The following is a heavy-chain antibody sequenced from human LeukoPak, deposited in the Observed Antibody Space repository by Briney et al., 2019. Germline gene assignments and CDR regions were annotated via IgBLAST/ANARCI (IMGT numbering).Heavy chain of an antibody. CDR1: GGSFSGYY. CDR3: ARGTDSTGSYAFDI. D-gene: IGHD3-22*01. CDR2: INHSGST. J-gene: IGHJ3*02. Sequence: PSETLSLTCAVYGGSFSGYYWSWIRQPPGKGLEWIGEINHSGSTNYNPSLKSRVTISVDTSKNQFSLKLSSVTAADTAVYYCARGTDSTGSYAFDIWGQGTMVTLSS. V-gene: IGHV4-34*01.